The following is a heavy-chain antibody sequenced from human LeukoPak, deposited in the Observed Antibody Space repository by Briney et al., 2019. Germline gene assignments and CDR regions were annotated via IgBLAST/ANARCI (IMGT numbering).Heavy chain of an antibody. V-gene: IGHV4-59*08. J-gene: IGHJ4*01. D-gene: IGHD6-13*01. CDR2: IYNSGSA. CDR1: GGSISSYY. CDR3: ARHGGSWSFDA. Sequence: PSETLSLTCIVSGGSISSYYWSWIRQPPGEGLEWIAYIYNSGSAKYNPSLKSRVTVSIDTSKNQFSLNLSSVTAADTAVYYCARHGGSWSFDAWGHGTLVTVSS.